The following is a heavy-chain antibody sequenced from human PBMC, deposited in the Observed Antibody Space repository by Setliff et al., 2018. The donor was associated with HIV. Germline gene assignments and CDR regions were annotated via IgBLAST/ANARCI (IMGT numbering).Heavy chain of an antibody. D-gene: IGHD3-10*01. J-gene: IGHJ5*02. CDR1: GFTLSNYW. CDR3: ARDRGWLADR. V-gene: IGHV3-7*03. Sequence: GGSLRLSCAASGFTLSNYWMSWVRQAPGKGLEWVANIKQDGSEKYYVDSVKGRFTISRDNAKNSLYLQMNSLRVEDTAVYFCARDRGWLADRWGQGTLVTVSS. CDR2: IKQDGSEK.